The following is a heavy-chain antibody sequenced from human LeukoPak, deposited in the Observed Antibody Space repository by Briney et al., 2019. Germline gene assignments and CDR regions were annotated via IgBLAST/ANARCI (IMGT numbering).Heavy chain of an antibody. Sequence: PSETLLLTCSVPGGSFSSYYWSWVRQSPGWGLEWIGYIYSSGSTNYNPSLKSQVTISVDTSKNQFSLKLSSVTGEETAVYCCAGTQGSGSYLDFYSYMDVWGKGTTVTVSS. CDR2: IYSSGST. CDR3: AGTQGSGSYLDFYSYMDV. D-gene: IGHD3-10*01. J-gene: IGHJ6*03. V-gene: IGHV4-59*01. CDR1: GGSFSSYY.